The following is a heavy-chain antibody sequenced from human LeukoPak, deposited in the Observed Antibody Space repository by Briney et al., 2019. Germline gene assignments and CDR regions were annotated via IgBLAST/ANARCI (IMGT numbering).Heavy chain of an antibody. CDR3: ARDGVYDAFDI. Sequence: SQTLSLTCTVSGGSISSGGYYWSWIRQHPGKGLEWIGYIYYSGSTNYNPSLKSRVTMSLDTSKNQFSLKLSSVTAADTAVYHCARDGVYDAFDIWGQGTMVTVSS. CDR2: IYYSGST. V-gene: IGHV4-31*03. CDR1: GGSISSGGYY. D-gene: IGHD3-10*01. J-gene: IGHJ3*02.